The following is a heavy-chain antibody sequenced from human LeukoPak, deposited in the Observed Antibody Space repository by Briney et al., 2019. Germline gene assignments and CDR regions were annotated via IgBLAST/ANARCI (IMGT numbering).Heavy chain of an antibody. CDR3: ARGGRFLEWLLSAPYYMDV. CDR2: INHSGSA. Sequence: SETLSLTCTVSGGSISSYYWSWIRQPPGKGLEWIGEINHSGSANYNPSLKSRVTISVDTSKNQLSLKLSSVAAADTAVYYYARGGRFLEWLLSAPYYMDVWGKGTTVTGSS. CDR1: GGSISSYY. V-gene: IGHV4-34*01. J-gene: IGHJ6*03. D-gene: IGHD3-3*01.